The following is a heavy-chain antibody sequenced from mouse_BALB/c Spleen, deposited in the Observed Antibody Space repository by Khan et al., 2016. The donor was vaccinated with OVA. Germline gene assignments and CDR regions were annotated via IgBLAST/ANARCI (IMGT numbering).Heavy chain of an antibody. CDR1: GYTFTDYN. V-gene: IGHV1-77*01. CDR2: IYPGSDNT. CDR3: AREWAAWFPY. J-gene: IGHJ3*01. Sequence: QVRLQQSGAELARPGASVKLSCKTSGYTFTDYNINWMRQRTGQGLEWIGEIYPGSDNTFYNEKFRGKATLTADKSSSPAYMQLSSLTSEDSAVYFCAREWAAWFPYWGQGTLVTVSA.